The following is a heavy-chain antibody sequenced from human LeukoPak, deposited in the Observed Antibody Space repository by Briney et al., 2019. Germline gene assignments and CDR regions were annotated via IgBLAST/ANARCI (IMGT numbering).Heavy chain of an antibody. J-gene: IGHJ4*02. Sequence: GGSLRLSCAASGFTFSSYAMSWVRQAPGKGMEWVSAISGSGGSTYYADSEQGRVTIARDNSKNTLYLQMSSLRAEDTAVYYCAKEFSSGSWGYFHYWGQGTLVTVSS. CDR3: AKEFSSGSWGYFHY. V-gene: IGHV3-23*01. CDR1: GFTFSSYA. CDR2: ISGSGGST. D-gene: IGHD6-13*01.